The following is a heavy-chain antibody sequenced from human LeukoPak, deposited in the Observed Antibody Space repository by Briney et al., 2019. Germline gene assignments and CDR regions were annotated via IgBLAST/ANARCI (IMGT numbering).Heavy chain of an antibody. J-gene: IGHJ5*02. V-gene: IGHV4-34*01. Sequence: SETLSLTCTVSGGSISGYYWSWIRQPPGKGLEWIGEINHSGSTNYNPSLKSRVTISVDTSKNQFSLKLSSVTAADTAVYYCARAGSYGDYNWFDPWGQGTLVTVSS. CDR1: GGSISGYY. CDR2: INHSGST. CDR3: ARAGSYGDYNWFDP. D-gene: IGHD4-17*01.